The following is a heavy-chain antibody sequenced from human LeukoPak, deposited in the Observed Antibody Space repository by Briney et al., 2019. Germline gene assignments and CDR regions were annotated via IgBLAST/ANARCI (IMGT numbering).Heavy chain of an antibody. V-gene: IGHV3-23*01. CDR1: GFTFSAYA. Sequence: GGSLRLSCATTGFTFSAYAMSWVRQAPGKGLEWVTTITGGGDATYHADSVMGRFTISRDNSKNTLSLQMNSLRAEDAAVYYCAKSWGSGTYTFDYWGQGILVTVSS. CDR2: ITGGGDAT. CDR3: AKSWGSGTYTFDY. D-gene: IGHD3-10*01. J-gene: IGHJ4*02.